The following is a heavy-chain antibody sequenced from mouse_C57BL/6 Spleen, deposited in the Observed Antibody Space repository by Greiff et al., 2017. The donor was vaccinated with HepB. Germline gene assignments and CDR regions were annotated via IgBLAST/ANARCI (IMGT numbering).Heavy chain of an antibody. CDR2: IDPSDSET. CDR3: ARDFYDGSSMDY. V-gene: IGHV1-52*01. D-gene: IGHD2-3*01. Sequence: QVQLQQPGAELVRPGSSVKLSCKASGYTFTSYWMHWVKQRPIQGLEWIGNIDPSDSETHYNQKFKDKATLTVDKSSSTAYMQLSSLTSEDSTVYYFARDFYDGSSMDYWGQGTSVTVSS. J-gene: IGHJ4*01. CDR1: GYTFTSYW.